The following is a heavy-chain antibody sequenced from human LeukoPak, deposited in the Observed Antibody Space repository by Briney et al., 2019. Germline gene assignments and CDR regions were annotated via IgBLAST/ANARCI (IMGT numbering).Heavy chain of an antibody. D-gene: IGHD3-22*01. CDR3: ARGPNGYYYDSSGPIGGAFDI. V-gene: IGHV4-59*12. J-gene: IGHJ3*02. CDR1: GGSISSYY. CDR2: IYYSGST. Sequence: SETLSLTCTVSGGSISSYYWSWIRQPPGKGLEWIGYIYYSGSTDYNPSLKSRVTISVDTSKNQFSLKLSSVTAADTAVYYCARGPNGYYYDSSGPIGGAFDIWGQGTMVTVSS.